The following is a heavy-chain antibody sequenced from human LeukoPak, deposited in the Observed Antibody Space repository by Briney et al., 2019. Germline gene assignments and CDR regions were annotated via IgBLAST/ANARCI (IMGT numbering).Heavy chain of an antibody. CDR3: APNSGSYYRFDY. CDR1: GFTFSSYA. J-gene: IGHJ4*02. CDR2: ISGSGGST. Sequence: GGSLRLSCAASGFTFSSYAMSWVRQAPGKGLEWVSAISGSGGSTYYADSVKGRFTISRDNSKNTLYLQMNSLRAEDTAVYYCAPNSGSYYRFDYWGQGTLVTVSS. D-gene: IGHD1-26*01. V-gene: IGHV3-23*01.